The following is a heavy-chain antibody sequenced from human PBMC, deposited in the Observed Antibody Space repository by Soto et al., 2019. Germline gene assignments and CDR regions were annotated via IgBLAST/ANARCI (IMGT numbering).Heavy chain of an antibody. J-gene: IGHJ4*02. CDR1: GYSFTSYW. CDR2: IYPGDSDT. V-gene: IGHV5-51*01. D-gene: IGHD2-15*01. CDR3: ARISAKVVAASSGLDY. Sequence: PGESLKISCKGSGYSFTSYWIGWVRQMPGKGLEWMGIIYPGDSDTRYSPSFQGQVTISADKSISTAYLQWSSLKASDTAMYYCARISAKVVAASSGLDYWGQGTLVTVSS.